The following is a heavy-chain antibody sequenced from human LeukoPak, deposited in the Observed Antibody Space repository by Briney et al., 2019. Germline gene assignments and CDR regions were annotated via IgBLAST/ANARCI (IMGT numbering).Heavy chain of an antibody. CDR1: GGSFSGYY. D-gene: IGHD3-3*01. Sequence: PSETLSLTCAVYGGSFSGYYWSWIRQPPGKGLEWIGEVNHSGSTYYNPSLKSRVTISVDTSKNQFSLKLSSVTAADTAVYYCARAGGFFSPFGYWGQGTLVTVSS. CDR2: VNHSGST. CDR3: ARAGGFFSPFGY. V-gene: IGHV4-34*01. J-gene: IGHJ4*02.